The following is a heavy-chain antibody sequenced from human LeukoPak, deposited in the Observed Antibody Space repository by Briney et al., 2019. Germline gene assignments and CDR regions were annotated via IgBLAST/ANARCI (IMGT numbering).Heavy chain of an antibody. D-gene: IGHD2-15*01. CDR3: ARVCSGGSCYVDY. CDR1: GGTFSSYT. CDR2: IIPILGIA. Sequence: SVKVSCKASGGTFSSYTISWVRQAPGQGLEWMGRIIPILGIANYAQKFQGRATITADKSTSTAYMELSSLRSEDTAVYYCARVCSGGSCYVDYWGQGTLVTVSS. J-gene: IGHJ4*02. V-gene: IGHV1-69*02.